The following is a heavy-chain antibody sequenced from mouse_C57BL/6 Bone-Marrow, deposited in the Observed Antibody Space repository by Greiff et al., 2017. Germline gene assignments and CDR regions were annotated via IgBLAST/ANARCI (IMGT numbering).Heavy chain of an antibody. J-gene: IGHJ1*03. CDR1: GFNIKDDY. CDR2: IDPENGDT. CDR3: TTLDYGSPFDV. Sequence: VQLQQSGAELVRPGASVKLSCTASGFNIKDDYMHWVKQRPEQGPEWIGWIDPENGDTEYASKFQGKATITADTSSNTAYLQLSSLTSEDTAVYYCTTLDYGSPFDVWGTGTTVTVSS. V-gene: IGHV14-4*01. D-gene: IGHD1-1*01.